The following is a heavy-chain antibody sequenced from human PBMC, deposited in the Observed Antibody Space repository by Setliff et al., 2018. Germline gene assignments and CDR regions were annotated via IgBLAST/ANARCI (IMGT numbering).Heavy chain of an antibody. CDR3: ARLATTLTPPPPDH. Sequence: GESLKISCKASGYMFAKYWIGWVRQMPGKGLEWMGIIYPGDPGTRYSPPFLGQVTISADKSVSTDYLQWSSLKASDSAIYYCARLATTLTPPPPDHWGQGTLVTVSS. V-gene: IGHV5-51*01. CDR2: IYPGDPGT. J-gene: IGHJ4*02. CDR1: GYMFAKYW.